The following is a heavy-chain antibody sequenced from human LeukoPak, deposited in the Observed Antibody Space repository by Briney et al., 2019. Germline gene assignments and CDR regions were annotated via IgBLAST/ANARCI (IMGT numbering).Heavy chain of an antibody. V-gene: IGHV3-23*01. CDR2: ISGSGGST. D-gene: IGHD1-7*01. CDR1: GFTFSSYA. J-gene: IGHJ4*02. Sequence: GGSLRLSCAASGFTFSSYAMSWVRQAPGKGLEWVSAISGSGGSTYYADSVKGRFTISRDNAKNSLYLQMNSLTVEDTSIFYCARSGTAGSVDYWGQGTLVTVSS. CDR3: ARSGTAGSVDY.